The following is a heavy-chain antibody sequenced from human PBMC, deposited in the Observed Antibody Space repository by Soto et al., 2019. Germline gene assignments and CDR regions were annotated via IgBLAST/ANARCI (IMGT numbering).Heavy chain of an antibody. D-gene: IGHD3-22*01. Sequence: SVKVSCKASGGTFSSYAISWVRQAPGQGLEWMGGIIPIFGTANYAQKFQGRVTITADESTSTAYMELSSLRSEDTAVYYCARADYYDSSGYYRLFDIWGQGTMVTVSS. J-gene: IGHJ3*02. CDR1: GGTFSSYA. V-gene: IGHV1-69*13. CDR2: IIPIFGTA. CDR3: ARADYYDSSGYYRLFDI.